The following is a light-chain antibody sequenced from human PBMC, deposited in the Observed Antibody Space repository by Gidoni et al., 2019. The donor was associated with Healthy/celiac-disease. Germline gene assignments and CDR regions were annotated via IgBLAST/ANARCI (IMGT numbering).Light chain of an antibody. CDR1: QSVLYSSNNKNY. Sequence: IVMTQSLVSLAVSLGERATINCKSSQSVLYSSNNKNYLAWYQQKPGQPPKLLIYWASTRESGVPDRFSGSGSGTDFTLTISSLQAEDVAVYYCQQYYSTPLTFGQGTKVEIK. V-gene: IGKV4-1*01. CDR3: QQYYSTPLT. CDR2: WAS. J-gene: IGKJ1*01.